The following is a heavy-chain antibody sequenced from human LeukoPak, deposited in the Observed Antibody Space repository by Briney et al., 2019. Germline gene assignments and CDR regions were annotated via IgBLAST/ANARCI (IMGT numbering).Heavy chain of an antibody. Sequence: PGRSLRLSCAASGFTFSSYGMHWVRQAPGKGLEWVAVIWYDGSNKYYADSVKGRFTISRDNSKNTLYLQMNSLRAEDTAVYYCGKDLNPVEVTAILDYWGQGTLVTVSS. J-gene: IGHJ4*02. CDR3: GKDLNPVEVTAILDY. CDR2: IWYDGSNK. D-gene: IGHD2-21*02. V-gene: IGHV3-33*06. CDR1: GFTFSSYG.